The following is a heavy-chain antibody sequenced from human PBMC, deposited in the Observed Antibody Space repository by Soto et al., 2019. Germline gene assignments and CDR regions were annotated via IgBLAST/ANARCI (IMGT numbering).Heavy chain of an antibody. D-gene: IGHD3-22*01. CDR3: ARVQYYDSSGYYVYYFDY. J-gene: IGHJ4*02. Sequence: ASVKVSCKASGGTFSSYAISWVRQAPGQGLEWMGGIIPIFGTANYAQKFQGRVTITADESTSTAYMELSSLRSEDTAVYYCARVQYYDSSGYYVYYFDYWGQGTLVTVSS. CDR1: GGTFSSYA. CDR2: IIPIFGTA. V-gene: IGHV1-69*13.